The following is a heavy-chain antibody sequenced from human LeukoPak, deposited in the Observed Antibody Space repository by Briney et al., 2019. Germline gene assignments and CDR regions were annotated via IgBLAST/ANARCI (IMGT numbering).Heavy chain of an antibody. D-gene: IGHD3-22*01. CDR2: ISSSSSTI. V-gene: IGHV3-48*04. CDR1: GFTFSSYS. CDR3: ARAATTYYYDTSGYY. J-gene: IGHJ4*02. Sequence: GGSLRLSCVASGFTFSSYSMNWVRQAPGKGLEWVSYISSSSSTIYYADSVKGRFTISRDNAKNSLYLQMNSLRAEDTAVYYCARAATTYYYDTSGYYWGQGTLVTVSS.